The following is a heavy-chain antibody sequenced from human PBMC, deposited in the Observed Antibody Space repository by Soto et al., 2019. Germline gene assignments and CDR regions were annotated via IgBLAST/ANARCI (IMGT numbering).Heavy chain of an antibody. J-gene: IGHJ5*02. CDR2: IYYSGST. D-gene: IGHD6-19*01. V-gene: IGHV4-30-4*08. CDR3: ARGVAGKPNWFDP. Sequence: SETLSLTCTVSGGSISSYYWSWIRQPPGKGLEWIGYIYYSGSTYYNPSLKSRVTISVDTSKNQFSLKLSSVTAADTAVYYCARGVAGKPNWFDPWGQGTLVTVSS. CDR1: GGSISSYY.